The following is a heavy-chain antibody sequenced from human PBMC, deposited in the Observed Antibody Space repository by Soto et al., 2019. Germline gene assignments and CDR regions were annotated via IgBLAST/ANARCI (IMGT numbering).Heavy chain of an antibody. CDR1: WSTLSSDD. J-gene: IGHJ4*02. Sequence: WGLIRLPWVVFWSTLSSDDMSWVPQDQGRGLEWVSGISDSGGSTYYADSVKGRFTISRDNAKNTLYLQMKSLRVEDTALYYCAKDGGWSLAVAGLFDYWGPGTQVTVSS. CDR2: ISDSGGST. V-gene: IGHV3-23*01. CDR3: AKDGGWSLAVAGLFDY. D-gene: IGHD6-19*01.